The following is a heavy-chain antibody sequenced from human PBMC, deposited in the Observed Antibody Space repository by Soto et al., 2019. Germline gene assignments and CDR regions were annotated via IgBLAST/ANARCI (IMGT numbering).Heavy chain of an antibody. CDR1: GYTFTSYG. CDR3: AIDGGIAARPSDY. Sequence: QVQLVQSGAEVKKPGASVKGSCKASGYTFTSYGISWVRQAPGQVLEWMGWISAYNGNTNYAQKLQCRVTMTTDTSTSTDYVALRSLRADDTAVSSFAIDGGIAARPSDYWGQGTLVSVSS. D-gene: IGHD6-6*01. CDR2: ISAYNGNT. J-gene: IGHJ4*02. V-gene: IGHV1-18*01.